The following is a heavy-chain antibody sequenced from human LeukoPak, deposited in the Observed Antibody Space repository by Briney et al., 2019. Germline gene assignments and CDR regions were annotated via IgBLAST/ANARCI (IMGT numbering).Heavy chain of an antibody. V-gene: IGHV4-59*08. CDR1: GGSISSYY. CDR2: IYYSGST. J-gene: IGHJ6*02. D-gene: IGHD3-22*01. CDR3: ARVSPSSGYLYSANYGMDV. Sequence: SETLSLTCTVSGGSISSYYWSWIRQPPGKGLEWIGYIYYSGSTNYNPSLKSRVTISVDTSKNQFSLKLSSVTAADTAVYYCARVSPSSGYLYSANYGMDVWGQGTTVTVSS.